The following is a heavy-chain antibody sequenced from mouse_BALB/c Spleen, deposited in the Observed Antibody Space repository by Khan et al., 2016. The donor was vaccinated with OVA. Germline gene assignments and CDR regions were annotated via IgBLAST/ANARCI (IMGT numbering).Heavy chain of an antibody. CDR2: ISDGGSYT. J-gene: IGHJ3*01. CDR1: GFTFSDYY. CDR3: AREETYDGNEAWFAY. V-gene: IGHV5-4*02. D-gene: IGHD2-10*01. Sequence: EVELVESGGGLVKPGGSLKLSCAASGFTFSDYYMYWVRQTPEKRLEWVATISDGGSYTYYPASVKGRFTISRDHAKNTLYLQMSSLKSEDTAMYYCAREETYDGNEAWFAYWGQGTLVTASA.